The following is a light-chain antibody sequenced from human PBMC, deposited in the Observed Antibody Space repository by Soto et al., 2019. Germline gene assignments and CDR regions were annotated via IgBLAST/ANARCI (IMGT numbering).Light chain of an antibody. Sequence: DLQMTQSPSSLSASIGNRVTITCRASQSINSYLNWYQQKPGKAPNLLIYAASSLQSGVPPRFSGSGSGTGFTLTISSLQPEDFAFYYCQQTYRIPPTFGQGTRLEIK. CDR3: QQTYRIPPT. V-gene: IGKV1-39*01. CDR2: AAS. CDR1: QSINSY. J-gene: IGKJ5*01.